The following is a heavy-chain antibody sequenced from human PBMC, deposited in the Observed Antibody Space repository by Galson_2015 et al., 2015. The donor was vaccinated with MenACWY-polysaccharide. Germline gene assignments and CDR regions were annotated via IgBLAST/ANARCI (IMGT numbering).Heavy chain of an antibody. CDR3: LVVPGGNYRAMDV. CDR1: GFTFSTYW. CDR2: IKQDGSEK. J-gene: IGHJ6*02. D-gene: IGHD2-2*01. V-gene: IGHV3-7*03. Sequence: SLRLSCAASGFTFSTYWMTWVRQAPGKGLEWVANIKQDGSEKYYVDPVKGRFTISRDNSKNMVYLQMNSLRAEDTAVYYSLVVPGGNYRAMDVWGQGTTVTVSS.